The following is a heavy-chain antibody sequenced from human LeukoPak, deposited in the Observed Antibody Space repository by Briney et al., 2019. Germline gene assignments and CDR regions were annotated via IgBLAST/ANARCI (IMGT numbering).Heavy chain of an antibody. D-gene: IGHD6-13*01. V-gene: IGHV3-53*01. CDR3: AGGRTYSSSTLEDY. CDR1: GFTFDDYA. CDR2: IYSGGST. J-gene: IGHJ4*02. Sequence: PGGSLRLSCAASGFTFDDYAIHWVRQAPGKGLEWVSVIYSGGSTHYTDSVKGRFTISRDNSKNTLYLQMDSLRADDTAVYYCAGGRTYSSSTLEDYWGQGTLVTVSS.